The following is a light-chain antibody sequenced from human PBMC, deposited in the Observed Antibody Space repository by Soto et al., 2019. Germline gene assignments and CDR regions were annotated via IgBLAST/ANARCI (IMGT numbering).Light chain of an antibody. J-gene: IGKJ2*01. CDR3: QQDDNLPYT. CDR2: GAS. CDR1: QDISNY. V-gene: IGKV1-33*01. Sequence: DIQMTQSPSSLSASVGDRVTITCQASQDISNYLNWYQQKPGKAPKLLIYGASNLETGVPSRFSGSGSGTDLTVTISSLQPEDIATYYCQQDDNLPYTFGQGTKLEIK.